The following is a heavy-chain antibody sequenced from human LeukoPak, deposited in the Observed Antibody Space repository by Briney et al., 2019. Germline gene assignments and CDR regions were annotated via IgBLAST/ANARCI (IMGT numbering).Heavy chain of an antibody. CDR3: ARDLGGSSGGDY. CDR1: GFTFSSYA. CDR2: ISYDGSNK. Sequence: GGSLRLSCAASGFTFSSYAMHWVRQAPGKGLEWVAVISYDGSNKYYADSVKGRFTISRDNSKNTLYLQMNSLRAEDTAVYYCARDLGGSSGGDYWGQGTLVTVSS. V-gene: IGHV3-30-3*01. D-gene: IGHD2-15*01. J-gene: IGHJ4*02.